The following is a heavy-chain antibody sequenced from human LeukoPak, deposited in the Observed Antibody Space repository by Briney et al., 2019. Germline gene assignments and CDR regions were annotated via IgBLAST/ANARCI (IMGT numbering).Heavy chain of an antibody. CDR1: GFTFRNYG. D-gene: IGHD3-16*01. Sequence: PGVSLRLSCVASGFTFRNYGMHWIRQAPGKGLEWVSVIFYDGSKKYYADFVKGRFTISRDNSKNVVYLQMDSLRAEDTAFYYCARSLGETTFDWWGQGTLVTVPS. CDR2: IFYDGSKK. CDR3: ARSLGETTFDW. V-gene: IGHV3-33*01. J-gene: IGHJ4*02.